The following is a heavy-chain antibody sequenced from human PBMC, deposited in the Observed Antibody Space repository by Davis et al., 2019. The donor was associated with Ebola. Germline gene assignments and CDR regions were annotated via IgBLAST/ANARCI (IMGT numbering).Heavy chain of an antibody. CDR1: GYTFTSYA. V-gene: IGHV1-3*01. CDR3: ARDVGLAAAGTGFDY. CDR2: INAGNGNT. D-gene: IGHD6-13*01. J-gene: IGHJ4*02. Sequence: ASVKVSCKASGYTFTSYAVHWLRQAPGQRLEWMGWINAGNGNTKYSQKFQGRVTITRDTSASTAYMELSSLRSEDTAVYYCARDVGLAAAGTGFDYWGQGTLVTVSS.